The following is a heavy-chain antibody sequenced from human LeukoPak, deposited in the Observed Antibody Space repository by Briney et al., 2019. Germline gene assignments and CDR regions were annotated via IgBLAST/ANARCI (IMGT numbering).Heavy chain of an antibody. V-gene: IGHV4-4*02. J-gene: IGHJ4*02. CDR3: ARRRGDFWSDYYAFDY. D-gene: IGHD3-3*01. Sequence: SGTLSLTCAVSGGSISSGNWWSWVRQPPGKGLEWIGEIHQSGSTNYNPSLTSRVTISLDMSKNQFSLRLSSVTAADTAVYYCARRRGDFWSDYYAFDYWGQGTLVTISS. CDR1: GGSISSGNW. CDR2: IHQSGST.